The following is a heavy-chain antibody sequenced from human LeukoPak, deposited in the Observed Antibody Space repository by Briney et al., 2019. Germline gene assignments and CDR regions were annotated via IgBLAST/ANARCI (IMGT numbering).Heavy chain of an antibody. J-gene: IGHJ5*02. CDR2: IYHSGST. CDR1: GGSISSGGYY. D-gene: IGHD6-19*01. Sequence: SQTLSLTCTVSGGSISSGGYYWSWIRQPPGKGLEWIGYIYHSGSTYYNPSLRSRVTISVDRSKNQFSLKLSSVTAADTAVYYCARGVGSGWYTWFDPWGQGTLVTVSS. V-gene: IGHV4-30-2*01. CDR3: ARGVGSGWYTWFDP.